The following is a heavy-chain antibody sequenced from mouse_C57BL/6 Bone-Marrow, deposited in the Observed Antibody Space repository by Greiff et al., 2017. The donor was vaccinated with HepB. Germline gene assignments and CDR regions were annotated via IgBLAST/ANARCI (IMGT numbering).Heavy chain of an antibody. D-gene: IGHD2-1*01. Sequence: EVQRVESEGGLVQPGSSMKLSCTASGFTFSDYYMAWVRQVPEKGLEWVANINYDGSSTYYLDSLKSRFIISRDNAKNILYLQMSSLKSEDTATYYCARAGPFSYYGFYYFDYWGQGTTLTVSS. J-gene: IGHJ2*01. V-gene: IGHV5-16*01. CDR1: GFTFSDYY. CDR2: INYDGSST. CDR3: ARAGPFSYYGFYYFDY.